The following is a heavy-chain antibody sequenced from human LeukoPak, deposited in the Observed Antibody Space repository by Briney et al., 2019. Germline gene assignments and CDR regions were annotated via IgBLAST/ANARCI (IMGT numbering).Heavy chain of an antibody. CDR3: AELGITMIGGV. J-gene: IGHJ6*04. D-gene: IGHD3-10*02. CDR2: ISSSGSTI. V-gene: IGHV3-48*04. CDR1: GFTFSRYS. Sequence: GGSLRLSCAASGFTFSRYSLSWVRQAPGKGLEWVSYISSSGSTIYYADSVKGRFTISRDNAKNSLYLQMNSLRAEDTAVYYCAELGITMIGGVWGKGTTVTISS.